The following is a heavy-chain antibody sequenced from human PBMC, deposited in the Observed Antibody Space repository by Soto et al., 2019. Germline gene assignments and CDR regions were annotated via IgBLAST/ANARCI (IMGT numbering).Heavy chain of an antibody. CDR3: AIGYSSGWYNTFDY. CDR1: GDSIRSYY. D-gene: IGHD6-19*01. J-gene: IGHJ4*02. CDR2: FFYSGST. V-gene: IGHV4-59*01. Sequence: PSETLSLTCTVSGDSIRSYYWSWIRQPPGKGLEWFGYFFYSGSTNYNPSLKSRVTISVDTSKNQFSLKLSSVTAADTAVYYCAIGYSSGWYNTFDYWGQGTLVTVSS.